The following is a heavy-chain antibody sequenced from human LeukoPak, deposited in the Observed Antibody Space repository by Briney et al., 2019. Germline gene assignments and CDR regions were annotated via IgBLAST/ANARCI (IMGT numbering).Heavy chain of an antibody. CDR2: ISYDGSNK. Sequence: GGSLRLSCAASGFTFSSYAMHWVRQAPGKGLEWVAVISYDGSNKYYADSVKGRFTISRDNSKNTLYLQMNSLRAEDTAVYYCARDPSITMIVVVAFDYWGQGTLVTVSS. CDR3: ARDPSITMIVVVAFDY. V-gene: IGHV3-30*04. CDR1: GFTFSSYA. J-gene: IGHJ4*02. D-gene: IGHD3-22*01.